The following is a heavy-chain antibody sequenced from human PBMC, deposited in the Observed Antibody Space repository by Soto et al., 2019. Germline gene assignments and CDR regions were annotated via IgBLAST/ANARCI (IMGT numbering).Heavy chain of an antibody. Sequence: NPSETLSLTCTVSGGSITSNYWMWLRQSPGKGLEWIGNIYYRGRTNYNPSLRSRVTISADTSKNQFSLKLSSVTAGDTAVYYCARGDPVKYYFDYWGQGTMVPVSS. CDR1: GGSITSNY. CDR3: ARGDPVKYYFDY. V-gene: IGHV4-59*01. CDR2: IYYRGRT. D-gene: IGHD4-17*01. J-gene: IGHJ4*02.